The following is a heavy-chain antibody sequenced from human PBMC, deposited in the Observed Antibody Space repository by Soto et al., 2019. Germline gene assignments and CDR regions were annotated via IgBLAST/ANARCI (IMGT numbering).Heavy chain of an antibody. Sequence: SLRLTCAASGFTFSSYGMHWVRQAPGKGLEWVAGISYDGSNKYYADSVKGRFTISRDNSKNTLYLQMNSLRAEDTAVYYCAKDFYVPYYYDSSGSLDYWGQGTLVTVSS. J-gene: IGHJ4*02. D-gene: IGHD3-22*01. CDR2: ISYDGSNK. CDR3: AKDFYVPYYYDSSGSLDY. V-gene: IGHV3-30*18. CDR1: GFTFSSYG.